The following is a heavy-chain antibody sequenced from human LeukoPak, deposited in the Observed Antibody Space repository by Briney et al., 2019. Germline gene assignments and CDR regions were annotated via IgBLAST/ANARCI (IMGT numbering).Heavy chain of an antibody. D-gene: IGHD3-22*01. CDR1: GGSISSSSYY. J-gene: IGHJ3*02. CDR2: IYYSGST. V-gene: IGHV4-39*01. Sequence: PSETLSLTCTVSGGSISSSSYYWGWIRQPPGKGLEWIGSIYYSGSTYYNPSLKSRVTISVDTSKNQFSLKLSSVTAADTAVYYCATGGYYYDSTYRDAFDIWGQGTMVTVSS. CDR3: ATGGYYYDSTYRDAFDI.